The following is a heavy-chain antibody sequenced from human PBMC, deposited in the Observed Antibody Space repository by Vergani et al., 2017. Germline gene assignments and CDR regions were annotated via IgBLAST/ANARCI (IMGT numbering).Heavy chain of an antibody. V-gene: IGHV3-30*02. D-gene: IGHD3-3*01. Sequence: QVQLVESGGGVVQPGGSLRLSCAASGFTFSSYGMHWVRQAPGKGLEWVAFIRFDGSNKYYADSVKGRFTISRDNSKNTLYLQMNSLRAEDTAVYYCAKAWYYDFWSGYSPQFDPWGQGTLVTVSS. CDR1: GFTFSSYG. J-gene: IGHJ5*02. CDR2: IRFDGSNK. CDR3: AKAWYYDFWSGYSPQFDP.